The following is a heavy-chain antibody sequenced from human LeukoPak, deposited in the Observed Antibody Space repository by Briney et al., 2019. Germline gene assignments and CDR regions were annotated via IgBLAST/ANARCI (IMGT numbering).Heavy chain of an antibody. V-gene: IGHV4-59*01. CDR1: GGSISSYY. J-gene: IGHJ5*02. Sequence: SETLSLTCTVSGGSISSYYWSWIRQPPGKGLEWIGYIYYSGSTNYNPSLKSRVTISVDTSKNQFSLKLGSVTAADTAVYYCARVRMHGWFDPWGQGTLVTVSS. CDR2: IYYSGST. CDR3: ARVRMHGWFDP.